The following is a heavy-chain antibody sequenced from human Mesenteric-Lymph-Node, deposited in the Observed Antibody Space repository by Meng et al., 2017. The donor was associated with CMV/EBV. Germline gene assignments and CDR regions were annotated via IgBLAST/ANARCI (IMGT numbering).Heavy chain of an antibody. Sequence: GGSLRLSCAASGFTFHDYAIHWVRQTPGKGLEWVSGISWNSGTIGYADSVKGRFTISRDNSKNTLDLQMNSLRPEDTAVYYCARRRDGYNSGVDYWGQGTLVTVSS. CDR2: ISWNSGTI. J-gene: IGHJ4*02. D-gene: IGHD5-24*01. CDR1: GFTFHDYA. CDR3: ARRRDGYNSGVDY. V-gene: IGHV3-9*01.